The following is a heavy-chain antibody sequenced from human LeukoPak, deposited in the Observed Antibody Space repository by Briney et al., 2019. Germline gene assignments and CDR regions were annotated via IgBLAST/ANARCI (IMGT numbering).Heavy chain of an antibody. CDR2: ISAYNGNT. CDR3: ARGLPYSSSWYVWFDS. Sequence: ASVKVSCKASGYTFTSYVSWVRQAPGQGLEWMGWISAYNGNTNYAQKLQGRVTMTTDTSTSTAYMELRSLRSDDTAVYYCARGLPYSSSWYVWFDSWGQGTLVTVSS. V-gene: IGHV1-18*01. CDR1: GYTFTSY. J-gene: IGHJ5*01. D-gene: IGHD6-13*01.